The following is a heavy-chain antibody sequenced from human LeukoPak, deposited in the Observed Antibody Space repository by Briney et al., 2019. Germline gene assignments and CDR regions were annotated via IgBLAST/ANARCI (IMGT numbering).Heavy chain of an antibody. J-gene: IGHJ4*02. Sequence: PGGSLRLSCAASGFTFSSYAMSWVRQAPGKGLEWVSAISGSGGSTYYADSVKGRFTIARDNSRNTLYLQMNSLRAEDTAVYYCARVNGGAAGYFDYWGQGTLVTVSS. D-gene: IGHD6-13*01. V-gene: IGHV3-23*01. CDR2: ISGSGGST. CDR1: GFTFSSYA. CDR3: ARVNGGAAGYFDY.